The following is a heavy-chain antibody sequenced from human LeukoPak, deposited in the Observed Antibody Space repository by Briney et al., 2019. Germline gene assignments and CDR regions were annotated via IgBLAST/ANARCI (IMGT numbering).Heavy chain of an antibody. D-gene: IGHD5-18*01. CDR2: INARGNN. J-gene: IGHJ4*02. Sequence: PSETLSLTCGVYGGSFSGYIWDWVRQPPGEGLEWIGEINARGNNNYNPSLKSRLTISVDTSKNQFSLKVNSVTAADTAVYYCVRRGYDSGQEIGDYWGQGTLVTVSS. CDR3: VRRGYDSGQEIGDY. CDR1: GGSFSGYI. V-gene: IGHV4-34*01.